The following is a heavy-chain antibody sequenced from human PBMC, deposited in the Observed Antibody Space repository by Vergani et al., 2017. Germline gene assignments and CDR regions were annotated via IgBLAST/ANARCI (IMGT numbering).Heavy chain of an antibody. J-gene: IGHJ4*02. D-gene: IGHD3-10*01. V-gene: IGHV3-9*01. CDR2: ISWKSGTI. CDR1: GFTFDDYA. CDR3: AKDIGGSGSAADY. Sequence: EVQLVESGGVVVQPGGSLRLSCAASGFTFDDYAMHWVRQAPGKGLEWVSGISWKSGTIGYADSVKGRFTISRDNSKNSLYLQMNSLRPEDTALYYCAKDIGGSGSAADYWGQGTLVTVSS.